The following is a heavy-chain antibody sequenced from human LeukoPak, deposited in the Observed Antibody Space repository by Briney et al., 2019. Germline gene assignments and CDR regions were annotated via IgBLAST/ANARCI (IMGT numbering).Heavy chain of an antibody. CDR2: ISSDGSNK. Sequence: GGSLRLSCAASGFTFSSYAMHWVRQAPGKGLEWVAVISSDGSNKYYADSVKGRFTISRDNSKNTLYLQMNSLRAEDTAVYYCAKCITMVRGVLIDYWGQGTLVTVSS. CDR1: GFTFSSYA. CDR3: AKCITMVRGVLIDY. D-gene: IGHD3-10*01. V-gene: IGHV3-30*04. J-gene: IGHJ4*02.